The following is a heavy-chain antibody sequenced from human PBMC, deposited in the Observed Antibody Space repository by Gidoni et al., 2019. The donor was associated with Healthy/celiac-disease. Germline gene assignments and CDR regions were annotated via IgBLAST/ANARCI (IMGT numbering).Heavy chain of an antibody. V-gene: IGHV4-59*01. J-gene: IGHJ1*01. CDR1: GGSISSYY. Sequence: QVQLQESGPGLVKPSEPLSLTCTVSGGSISSYYWSWIRQPPGKGLEWIGYIYYSGSTNYNPSLKSRVTISVDTSKNQFSLKLSSVTAADTAVYYCARAKTLVQYFQHWGQGTLVTVSS. CDR3: ARAKTLVQYFQH. CDR2: IYYSGST. D-gene: IGHD6-13*01.